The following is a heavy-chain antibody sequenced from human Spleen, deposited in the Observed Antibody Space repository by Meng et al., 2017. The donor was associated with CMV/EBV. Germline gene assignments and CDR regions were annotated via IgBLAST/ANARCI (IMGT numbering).Heavy chain of an antibody. V-gene: IGHV4-31*03. CDR2: IYYSGRT. CDR3: ARAFANNFDY. D-gene: IGHD1/OR15-1a*01. J-gene: IGHJ4*02. CDR1: GGSTSSGSYY. Sequence: TCIVSGGSTSSGSYYWTWIRQHPGKGLEWIGYIYYSGRTYYNPSLKTRVTISLDTSKNQFSLKLSSVTAADTAVYYCARAFANNFDYWGQGTLVTVSS.